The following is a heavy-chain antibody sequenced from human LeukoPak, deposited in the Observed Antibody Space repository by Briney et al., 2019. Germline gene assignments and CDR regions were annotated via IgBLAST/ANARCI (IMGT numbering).Heavy chain of an antibody. CDR2: IYPGDSDT. CDR1: GYSFTSYW. D-gene: IGHD5-18*01. J-gene: IGHJ6*03. Sequence: GESLKISCKGSGYSFTSYWIGWVRQMPGKGLEWMGIIYPGDSDTRYSPSFQGQVTISADKSISTAYLQWSSLKASDTAMYYCARDRGYSYGYSGTYYTDVWGKGTTVTVSS. CDR3: ARDRGYSYGYSGTYYTDV. V-gene: IGHV5-51*01.